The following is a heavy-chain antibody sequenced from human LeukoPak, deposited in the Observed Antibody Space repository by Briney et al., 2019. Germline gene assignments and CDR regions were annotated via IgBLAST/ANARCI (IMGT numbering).Heavy chain of an antibody. Sequence: GGSLRLSCAASGFTFSSYAMSWVRQAPGKGLEWVSVIYSGGSTYYADSVKGRFTISRDNSKNTLYLQMNSLRAEDTAVYYCASSDYGDYVYFDYWGQGTLVTVSS. CDR1: GFTFSSYA. CDR2: IYSGGST. V-gene: IGHV3-53*01. J-gene: IGHJ4*02. CDR3: ASSDYGDYVYFDY. D-gene: IGHD4-17*01.